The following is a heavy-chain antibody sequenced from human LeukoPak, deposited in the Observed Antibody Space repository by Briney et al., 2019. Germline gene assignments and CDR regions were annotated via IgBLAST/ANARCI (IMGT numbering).Heavy chain of an antibody. Sequence: SETLSLTCTVSGGSISSYYWSWIRQPPGKGLEWIGYIHSSGSTKYNPSLKGRVTISVDKSKNQFSLKVSSVTAADTAMYYCARSYYYDSSGYLPDWGQGTLVTVSS. CDR1: GGSISSYY. V-gene: IGHV4-4*09. D-gene: IGHD3-22*01. CDR2: IHSSGST. J-gene: IGHJ4*02. CDR3: ARSYYYDSSGYLPD.